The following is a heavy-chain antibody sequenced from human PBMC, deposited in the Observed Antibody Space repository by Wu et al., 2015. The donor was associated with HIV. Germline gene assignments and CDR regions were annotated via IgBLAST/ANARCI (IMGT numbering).Heavy chain of an antibody. CDR1: GGSFSNYA. Sequence: QVQLVQSGAEVKKPGSSVKVSCKSSGGSFSNYAINWVRQAPGQGLEWMGRIIPIFDTADYAQKFQGRVTITADESTSTAYLELSSLKFEDTAIYFCVTRKYNNRPRPDYWGQGSLVTVSS. CDR2: IIPIFDTA. CDR3: VTRKYNNRPRPDY. V-gene: IGHV1-69*13. D-gene: IGHD1-14*01. J-gene: IGHJ4*02.